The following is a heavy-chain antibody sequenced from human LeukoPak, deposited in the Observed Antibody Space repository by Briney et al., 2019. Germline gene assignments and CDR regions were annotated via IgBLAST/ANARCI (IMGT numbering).Heavy chain of an antibody. D-gene: IGHD6-6*01. Sequence: PSQTLSLTCAVSGGSISRGGYSWSWIRQPPGKGLEWIGYIYHSGSTYYNPSLKSRVTISVDRSKNQFSLKLSSVTAADTAVYYCARAEYSSVDYWGQGTLVTVSS. CDR2: IYHSGST. CDR3: ARAEYSSVDY. V-gene: IGHV4-30-2*01. J-gene: IGHJ4*02. CDR1: GGSISRGGYS.